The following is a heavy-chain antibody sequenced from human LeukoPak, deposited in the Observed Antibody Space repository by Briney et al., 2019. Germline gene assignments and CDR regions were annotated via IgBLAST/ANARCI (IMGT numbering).Heavy chain of an antibody. Sequence: SETLSLTCTVSGGFISSSSYYWGWIRQPPGKGRDGIGSIYYSESTYYNQSLKTRITISVETSKNQFSLKLRSVTAAATAVYYCARMRRYYDSSGYPVWGQGTTVTVSS. J-gene: IGHJ6*02. D-gene: IGHD3-22*01. CDR3: ARMRRYYDSSGYPV. CDR2: IYYSEST. V-gene: IGHV4-39*01. CDR1: GGFISSSSYY.